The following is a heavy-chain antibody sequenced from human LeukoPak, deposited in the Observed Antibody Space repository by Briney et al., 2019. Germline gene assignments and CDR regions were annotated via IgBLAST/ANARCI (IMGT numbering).Heavy chain of an antibody. V-gene: IGHV4-59*01. D-gene: IGHD3-10*01. J-gene: IGHJ5*02. CDR3: ARFYGSGSYYKGGYNWFDP. CDR2: IYYSGST. CDR1: GGSISSYY. Sequence: PSETLSLTCTVSGGSISSYYWSWIRQPPGKGLEWIGYIYYSGSTNYNPSLKSRVTISVDTSKNQFSLKLSSVTAADTAVYYCARFYGSGSYYKGGYNWFDPWGQGTLVTVSS.